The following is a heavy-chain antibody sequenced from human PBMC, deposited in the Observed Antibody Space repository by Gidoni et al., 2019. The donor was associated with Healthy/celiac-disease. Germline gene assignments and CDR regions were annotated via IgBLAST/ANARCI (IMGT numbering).Heavy chain of an antibody. J-gene: IGHJ6*02. CDR3: AKDKAAYYYYYYGMDV. V-gene: IGHV3-9*01. CDR1: GFTFDDYA. D-gene: IGHD6-13*01. Sequence: EVQLVESGGGLVQPGRSLRLSCAASGFTFDDYAMHWVRQAPGKGLGWVSGISWNSGSIGYADSVKGRFTISRDNAKNSLYLQMNSLRAEDTALYYCAKDKAAYYYYYYGMDVWGQGTTVTVSS. CDR2: ISWNSGSI.